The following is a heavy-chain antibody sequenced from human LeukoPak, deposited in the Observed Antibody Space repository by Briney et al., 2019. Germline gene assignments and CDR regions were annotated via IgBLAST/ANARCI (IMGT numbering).Heavy chain of an antibody. CDR1: GFTFSSYS. J-gene: IGHJ3*02. CDR2: ISSSSSYI. Sequence: GGSLRLSCAASGFTFSSYSMSWVRQAPGKGLEWVSSISSSSSYIYYADSVKGRFTISRDNAKNSLYLQMNSLRAEDTAVYYCARPAAGTVSDAFDIWGQGTMVTVSS. V-gene: IGHV3-21*01. CDR3: ARPAAGTVSDAFDI. D-gene: IGHD6-13*01.